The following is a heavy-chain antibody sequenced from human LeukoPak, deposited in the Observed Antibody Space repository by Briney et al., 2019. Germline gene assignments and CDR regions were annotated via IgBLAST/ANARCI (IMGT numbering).Heavy chain of an antibody. Sequence: GASLKISCKGSGSPFTNYWIGWVRQMPGKGLGWMGIIYPGDSDTRYSPSFQGHVTISADKSINAAYLQWSSLMASDTAMCSCASRGIFGMDVWGQGTTVTVSS. D-gene: IGHD2/OR15-2a*01. CDR1: GSPFTNYW. J-gene: IGHJ6*02. CDR2: IYPGDSDT. CDR3: ASRGIFGMDV. V-gene: IGHV5-51*06.